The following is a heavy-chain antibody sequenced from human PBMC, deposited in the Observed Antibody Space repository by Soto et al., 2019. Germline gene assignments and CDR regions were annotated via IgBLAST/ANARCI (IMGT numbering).Heavy chain of an antibody. Sequence: ASLKVSCKASGYTFPSYGISWVRQAPGQGLEWMGRISAYNGNTNYAQKLQGRVTMTTDTSTSTAYMELRSLRSDDTAVYYCARDRSSGWFYFDSWGQGTQVTVSS. CDR2: ISAYNGNT. V-gene: IGHV1-18*04. J-gene: IGHJ4*02. CDR1: GYTFPSYG. D-gene: IGHD6-19*01. CDR3: ARDRSSGWFYFDS.